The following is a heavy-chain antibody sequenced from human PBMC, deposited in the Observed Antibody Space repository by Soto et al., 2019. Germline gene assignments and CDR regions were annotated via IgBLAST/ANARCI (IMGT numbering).Heavy chain of an antibody. CDR2: ISSSSSTI. CDR1: GFTFSSYS. D-gene: IGHD6-19*01. CDR3: ARDGSGWYDY. J-gene: IGHJ4*02. Sequence: GGSLRLPCAASGFTFSSYSMNWVRQAPGKGLEWVSYISSSSSTIYYADSVKGRFTISRDNAKNSLYLQMNSLRAEDTAVYYCARDGSGWYDYWGQGTLVTVSS. V-gene: IGHV3-48*01.